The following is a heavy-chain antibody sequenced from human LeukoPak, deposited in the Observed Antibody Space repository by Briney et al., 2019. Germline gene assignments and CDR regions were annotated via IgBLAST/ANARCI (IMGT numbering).Heavy chain of an antibody. Sequence: GGSLRLSCAASGFTFSSYSMNWVRQAPGKGLEWVSSISSSSSYIYYADSVKGRFTISRDNAKNSLYLQMNSLRAEDTAVYYCARSHMATITVPFDYWGQGTLVTVSS. D-gene: IGHD5-24*01. J-gene: IGHJ4*02. CDR3: ARSHMATITVPFDY. CDR1: GFTFSSYS. V-gene: IGHV3-21*01. CDR2: ISSSSSYI.